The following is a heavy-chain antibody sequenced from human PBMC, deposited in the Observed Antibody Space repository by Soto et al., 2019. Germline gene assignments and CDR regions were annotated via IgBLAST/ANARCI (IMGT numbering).Heavy chain of an antibody. Sequence: SETLSLTCSVSGVSVNSPDFFCSWIRQPPVKRLEWIGYVFYTGATNYNPSLRSRVTISMDTSTSIAYMELRSPRSDDTAVYYCARDRFSGAPGYFDYWGQGTLVTVSS. CDR1: GVSVNSPDFF. D-gene: IGHD1-26*01. CDR3: ARDRFSGAPGYFDY. V-gene: IGHV4-61*08. CDR2: VFYTGAT. J-gene: IGHJ4*02.